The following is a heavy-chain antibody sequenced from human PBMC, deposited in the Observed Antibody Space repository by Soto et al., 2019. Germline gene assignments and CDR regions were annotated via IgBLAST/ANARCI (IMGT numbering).Heavy chain of an antibody. D-gene: IGHD5-18*01. CDR1: GGSFSGYY. J-gene: IGHJ4*02. V-gene: IGHV4-34*01. Sequence: KPSETLSLTCAVYGGSFSGYYWSWIRQPPGKGLECIGEINHSGSTNYNPSLKSRVTISVDTSKNQFSLKLSSVTAADTAVYYCARRIGYSYGYDFDYWGQGTLVTVSS. CDR2: INHSGST. CDR3: ARRIGYSYGYDFDY.